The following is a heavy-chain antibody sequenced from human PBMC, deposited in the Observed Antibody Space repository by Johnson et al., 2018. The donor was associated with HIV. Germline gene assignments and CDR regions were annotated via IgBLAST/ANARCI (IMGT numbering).Heavy chain of an antibody. CDR2: ISYDGSNK. CDR3: AKGGITMAPDAFDI. V-gene: IGHV3-30-3*01. CDR1: GFTFSSYA. D-gene: IGHD3-10*01. Sequence: QVQLVESGGGVVQPGRSLRLSCAASGFTFSSYAMHWVRKAPGKGLEWVAVISYDGSNKYYADSVKGRFTISRDNSKNTLYLQMNSLRAEDTAVYYCAKGGITMAPDAFDIWGQGTMVTVSS. J-gene: IGHJ3*02.